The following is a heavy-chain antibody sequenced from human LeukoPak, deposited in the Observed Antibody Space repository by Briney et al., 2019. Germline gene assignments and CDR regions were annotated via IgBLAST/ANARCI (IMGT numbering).Heavy chain of an antibody. Sequence: GGFLRLSCAASGFTFSNYAMTWVRQAPGKGLEWVSFISAGGGSTYYADSVKGRFTISRDNSKNTLYLQMNSLRAEDTAVYYCAQGGDYTSFDYWGQGTLVTVSS. CDR1: GFTFSNYA. CDR2: ISAGGGST. V-gene: IGHV3-23*01. D-gene: IGHD4-17*01. CDR3: AQGGDYTSFDY. J-gene: IGHJ4*02.